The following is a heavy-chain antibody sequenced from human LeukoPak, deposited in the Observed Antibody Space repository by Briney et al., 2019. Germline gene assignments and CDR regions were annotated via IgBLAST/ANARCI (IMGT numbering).Heavy chain of an antibody. CDR2: INWNGDSP. Sequence: GGSLRLSCAASGFNFDDLGMSWVRQAPGKGLEWVSGINWNGDSPGYADSVKGRFTISRDNAKNSLYLQMNSLRAEDTALYHCARGDSSGYYHGLDFWGQGTLVTVSS. J-gene: IGHJ4*02. CDR1: GFNFDDLG. V-gene: IGHV3-20*01. D-gene: IGHD3-22*01. CDR3: ARGDSSGYYHGLDF.